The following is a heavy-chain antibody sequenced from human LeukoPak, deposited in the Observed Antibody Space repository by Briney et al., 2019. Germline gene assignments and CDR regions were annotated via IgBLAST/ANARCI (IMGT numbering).Heavy chain of an antibody. CDR2: IIPIFGTA. Sequence: ASVKVSCKASGGTFSSYAISWVRQAPGQGLEWMGGIIPIFGTANYAQKFQGRVTITADESTSTAYMELSSLRSEVTAVCYCARYADSAAREYFQHWGQGTLVTVSS. D-gene: IGHD6-6*01. CDR3: ARYADSAAREYFQH. J-gene: IGHJ1*01. V-gene: IGHV1-69*01. CDR1: GGTFSSYA.